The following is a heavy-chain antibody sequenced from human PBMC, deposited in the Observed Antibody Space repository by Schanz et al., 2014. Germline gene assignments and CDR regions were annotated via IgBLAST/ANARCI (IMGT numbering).Heavy chain of an antibody. Sequence: QVHLVQSGAEVKKPGSSVKVSCKASGGTFSSDTFSWVRQAPGQGLEWMGRIVPIAGITNYAQQFQGRVTFTADKSTSTAYMELSSLRYEDTALYYCARGTMPGTFDIWGQGTMXTVSS. CDR2: IVPIAGIT. CDR1: GGTFSSDT. CDR3: ARGTMPGTFDI. D-gene: IGHD2-2*01. J-gene: IGHJ3*02. V-gene: IGHV1-69*02.